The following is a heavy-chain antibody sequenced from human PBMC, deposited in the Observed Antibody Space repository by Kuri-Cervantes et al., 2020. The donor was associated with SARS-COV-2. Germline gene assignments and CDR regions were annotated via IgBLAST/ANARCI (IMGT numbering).Heavy chain of an antibody. V-gene: IGHV1-3*01. J-gene: IGHJ4*02. D-gene: IGHD3-22*01. Sequence: ASVKVSCKASGYTFTSYAMHWVRQAPGQRLEWMGWINAGNGNTKYSQKFQGRVTITRDTSTDTAYMELSSLRSEDTAVYYCATGLLSDSSGYYSNDYWGQGTVVTVSS. CDR2: INAGNGNT. CDR1: GYTFTSYA. CDR3: ATGLLSDSSGYYSNDY.